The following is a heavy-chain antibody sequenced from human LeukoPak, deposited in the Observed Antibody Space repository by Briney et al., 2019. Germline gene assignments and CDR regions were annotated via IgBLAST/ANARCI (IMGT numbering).Heavy chain of an antibody. CDR3: AKDEASTWYGDFEF. CDR2: LSNDGGRG. J-gene: IGHJ4*02. Sequence: PGGSLRLSCAASGFTFNSNGVHWVRQAPGKGLEWVALLSNDGGRGWYADAVKGRFTISRDNSKNTLYLQMNSLRPEDTAVYYCAKDEASTWYGDFEFWGQGTLVTVSS. D-gene: IGHD6-13*01. CDR1: GFTFNSNG. V-gene: IGHV3-30*18.